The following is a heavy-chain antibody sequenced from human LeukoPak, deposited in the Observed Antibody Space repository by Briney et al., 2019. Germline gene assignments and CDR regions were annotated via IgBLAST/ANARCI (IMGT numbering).Heavy chain of an antibody. D-gene: IGHD3-10*01. CDR1: GGSISLSYYY. CDR2: VYYSGTT. Sequence: SETLSLTCSVSGGSISLSYYYWGWIRQPPGKALEWIGSVYYSGTTSYNPSLKSRVTISVDMSKNQFSLKLSSVTAADTAVYYCARTSITMVRGVSHYYYYMDVWGKGTTVTVSS. CDR3: ARTSITMVRGVSHYYYYMDV. J-gene: IGHJ6*03. V-gene: IGHV4-39*07.